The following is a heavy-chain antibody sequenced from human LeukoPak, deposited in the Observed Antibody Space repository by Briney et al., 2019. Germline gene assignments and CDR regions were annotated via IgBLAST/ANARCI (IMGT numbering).Heavy chain of an antibody. CDR1: GYTFTSYG. J-gene: IGHJ4*02. CDR3: ARESYNSGSYYNDY. Sequence: ASVKVSCKASGYTFTSYGISWVRQAPGQGLEWMGWISAYNGNTNYAQKLQGRVTMTTDTSTSTAYMELRSLRSDDTALYYCARESYNSGSYYNDYWGQGTLVTVSS. D-gene: IGHD3-10*01. CDR2: ISAYNGNT. V-gene: IGHV1-18*01.